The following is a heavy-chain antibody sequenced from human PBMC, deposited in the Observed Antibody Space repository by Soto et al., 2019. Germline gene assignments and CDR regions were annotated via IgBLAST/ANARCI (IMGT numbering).Heavy chain of an antibody. CDR1: GYTFTAIYG. CDR3: ARGDPVTYMRLAYDF. J-gene: IGHJ4*02. CDR2: INPASGRS. V-gene: IGHV1-18*04. Sequence: ASVKVSCKASGYTFTAIYGISWVRQAPGQGLEWMGWINPASGRSGYAQKFQGRLTITTNTSTSTAYMELRGLRSDDTAMYYCARGDPVTYMRLAYDFWGQGTQVTVSS. D-gene: IGHD6-25*01.